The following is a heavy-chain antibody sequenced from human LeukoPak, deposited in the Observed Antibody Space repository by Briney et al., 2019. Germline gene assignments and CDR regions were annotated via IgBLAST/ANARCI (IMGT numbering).Heavy chain of an antibody. D-gene: IGHD3-22*01. CDR3: AREYYYDSSGYYFFDY. J-gene: IGHJ4*02. V-gene: IGHV4-59*01. CDR2: IYYSGST. CDR1: GGSISSYY. Sequence: SETLCLTCTVSGGSISSYYWSWIRQPPGKGLEWIGYIYYSGSTNYNPSLKSRVTISVDTSKNQFSLKLSSVTAADTAVYYCAREYYYDSSGYYFFDYWGQGTLVTVSS.